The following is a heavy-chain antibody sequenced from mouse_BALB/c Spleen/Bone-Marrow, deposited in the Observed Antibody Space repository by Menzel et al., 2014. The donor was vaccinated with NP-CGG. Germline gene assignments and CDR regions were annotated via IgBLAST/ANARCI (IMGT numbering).Heavy chain of an antibody. CDR1: GYAFSTYW. V-gene: IGHV1-80*01. J-gene: IGHJ3*01. CDR2: IYPGDGDT. CDR3: AKVTTGFAY. D-gene: IGHD2-2*01. Sequence: VQLQQSGAELVRPGSSVKISCKASGYAFSTYWMTWVKRRPGQGLEWIGQIYPGDGDTKYNGKFKGKATLTADKSSSTAYMQLSSLTSEDSAVYFCAKVTTGFAYWGQGTLVTVSA.